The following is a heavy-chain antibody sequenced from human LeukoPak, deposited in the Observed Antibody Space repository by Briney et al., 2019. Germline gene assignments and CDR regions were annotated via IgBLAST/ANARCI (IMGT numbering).Heavy chain of an antibody. D-gene: IGHD4-17*01. Sequence: PGGPLRLSCAASGFTVSSNYMSWVRQAPGKGLERVSVIYSGGSTYYADSVKGRFTISRDNSKNTLYLQMNSLRAEDTAVYYCARVPTTVTTVYFDYWGQGTLVTVSS. CDR3: ARVPTTVTTVYFDY. J-gene: IGHJ4*02. CDR1: GFTVSSNY. V-gene: IGHV3-53*01. CDR2: IYSGGST.